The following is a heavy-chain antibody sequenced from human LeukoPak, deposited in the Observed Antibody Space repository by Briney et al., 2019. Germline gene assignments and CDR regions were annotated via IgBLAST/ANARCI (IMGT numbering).Heavy chain of an antibody. CDR2: IFYSGST. CDR1: GGSSSSYY. CDR3: ATGNYYGSGKLEY. V-gene: IGHV4-59*08. Sequence: SETLSLTCTVSGGSSSSYYWSWIRQPPGKGLEWIGYIFYSGSTKCNPSLRSRVTISVDTPKNQFSLKLTSVTAADTAVYYCATGNYYGSGKLEYWGQGALVTVSS. J-gene: IGHJ4*02. D-gene: IGHD3-10*01.